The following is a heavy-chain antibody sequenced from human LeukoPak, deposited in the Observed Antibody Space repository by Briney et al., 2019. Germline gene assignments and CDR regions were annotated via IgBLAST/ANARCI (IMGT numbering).Heavy chain of an antibody. V-gene: IGHV3-48*03. D-gene: IGHD3-22*01. CDR3: ARDRPYYYDSSGYYMDV. CDR2: IDSSGSTI. J-gene: IGHJ6*03. Sequence: PGGSLRLSCAASGFTFSSYEMNWVRQAPGKGLEWVSYIDSSGSTIYYADSVKGRFTISRDNAKNSLYLQMNSLRAEDTAVYYCARDRPYYYDSSGYYMDVWGKGTTVTVSS. CDR1: GFTFSSYE.